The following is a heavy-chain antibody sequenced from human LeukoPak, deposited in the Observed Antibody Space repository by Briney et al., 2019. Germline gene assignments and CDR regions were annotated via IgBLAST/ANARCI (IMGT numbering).Heavy chain of an antibody. CDR2: IYYSGST. CDR1: GGSISSDY. CDR3: ARVPPGNDYVWGCHRPNWFDP. V-gene: IGHV4-59*01. J-gene: IGHJ5*02. Sequence: SATLSLTCTVSGGSISSDYWSWIRQPPGKGLEWIGYIYYSGSTNYNPSLKSRVTISGDTSKTQSPPKLSSVTAADTAAYYSARVPPGNDYVWGCHRPNWFDPWGQRTLVTVSS. D-gene: IGHD3-16*02.